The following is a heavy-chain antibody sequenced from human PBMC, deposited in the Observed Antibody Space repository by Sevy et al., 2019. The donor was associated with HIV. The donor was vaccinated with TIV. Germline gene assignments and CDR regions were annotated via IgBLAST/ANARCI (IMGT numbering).Heavy chain of an antibody. D-gene: IGHD3-22*01. J-gene: IGHJ6*02. CDR3: AKERGQYYYDSSGPLGYGMDV. CDR1: GFTFDDYA. V-gene: IGHV3-9*01. CDR2: ISWNSGSI. Sequence: GGSLRLSCAASGFTFDDYAMHWVRQAPGKGLEWVSGISWNSGSIGYADSVKGRFTISRDNAKNSLYLQMNSLRAEDTALYYCAKERGQYYYDSSGPLGYGMDVWGQRTTVTDSS.